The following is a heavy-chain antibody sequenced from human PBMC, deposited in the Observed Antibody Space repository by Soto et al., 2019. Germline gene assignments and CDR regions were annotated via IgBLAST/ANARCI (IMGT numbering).Heavy chain of an antibody. CDR2: INPKTAAT. CDR3: ARIKWGLDYYSGMDV. CDR1: GYTFSDYF. J-gene: IGHJ6*02. D-gene: IGHD1-26*01. Sequence: ASVKVSCKASGYTFSDYFIQWLRQAPGQGLEWVAWINPKTAATNYAKKFQDRVTVTSDTSFSTAYLELTRLRPDDTALYYCARIKWGLDYYSGMDVWGQGTAVTSP. V-gene: IGHV1-2*02.